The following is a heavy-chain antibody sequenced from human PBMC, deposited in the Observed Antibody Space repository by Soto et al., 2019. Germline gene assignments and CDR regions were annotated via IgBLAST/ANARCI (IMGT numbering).Heavy chain of an antibody. V-gene: IGHV3-74*01. CDR1: GITLRNHW. Sequence: EVQLVESGGGLVQPGESLRLSCAATGITLRNHWLHRVRQQPGKGLEWVSRIDSGSGTSYAASVKGRFTISRDNARNTLYLQMTSLRGEDTAVYYCATVFDLWGQGTQVIVSS. CDR3: ATVFDL. J-gene: IGHJ4*02. CDR2: IDSGSGT.